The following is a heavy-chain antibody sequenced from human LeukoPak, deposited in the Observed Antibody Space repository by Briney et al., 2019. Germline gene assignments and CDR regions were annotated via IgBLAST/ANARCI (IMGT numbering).Heavy chain of an antibody. Sequence: SETLSLTCAVYGSSFHNYYWTWIRQPPGKRLEWLGEIGHSGGTNYNPSLNSRVTISLDTSKNQFSLKLSSVTSADTAVYYCARDHSSASYTYYYYYIDVWGKGTTVTVPS. D-gene: IGHD1-26*01. CDR2: IGHSGGT. V-gene: IGHV4-34*01. CDR1: GSSFHNYY. CDR3: ARDHSSASYTYYYYYIDV. J-gene: IGHJ6*03.